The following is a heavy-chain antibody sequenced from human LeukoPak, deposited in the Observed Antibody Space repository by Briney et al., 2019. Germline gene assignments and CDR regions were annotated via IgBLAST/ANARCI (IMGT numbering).Heavy chain of an antibody. J-gene: IGHJ3*02. CDR3: VRGYDFWSGVMSDAFDI. D-gene: IGHD3-3*01. V-gene: IGHV4-59*11. Sequence: SETLSLTCTVSGGSISSHYWSWVRQTPGKGLERIGHIYHSGNTKYNSALKGRVTISDDASKNQFSLRLSSVTAADTAVYFCVRGYDFWSGVMSDAFDIWGRGTKVTVSS. CDR1: GGSISSHY. CDR2: IYHSGNT.